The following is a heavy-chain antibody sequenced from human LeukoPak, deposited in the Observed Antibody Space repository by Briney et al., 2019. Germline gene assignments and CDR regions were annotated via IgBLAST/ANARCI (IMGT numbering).Heavy chain of an antibody. CDR2: IYYSGST. CDR1: GGSTSSSDYY. CDR3: ARARYGSGSYHYMDV. D-gene: IGHD3-10*01. V-gene: IGHV4-39*07. Sequence: PSETLSLTCSVSGGSTSSSDYYWGWIRQPPGKGLEWIGSIYYSGSTYYNPSLKSRVTISVDTSKNQFSLDLNSVTAADTAVYYCARARYGSGSYHYMDVWGKGTTVTISS. J-gene: IGHJ6*03.